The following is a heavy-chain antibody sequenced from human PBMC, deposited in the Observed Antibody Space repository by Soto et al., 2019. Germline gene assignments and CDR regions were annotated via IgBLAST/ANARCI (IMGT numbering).Heavy chain of an antibody. J-gene: IGHJ4*02. Sequence: QVQLQESDPGLVKPSQTLSLTCTVSGGSISSGGYYWSWIRQHPGKGLEWIGYIYYSGSTYYNPSLKSRVTISVDTSKNQFSLKLSSVTAADTAVYYCARDSLARAVGRYFDYWGQGTLVTVSS. D-gene: IGHD3-10*01. V-gene: IGHV4-31*03. CDR1: GGSISSGGYY. CDR3: ARDSLARAVGRYFDY. CDR2: IYYSGST.